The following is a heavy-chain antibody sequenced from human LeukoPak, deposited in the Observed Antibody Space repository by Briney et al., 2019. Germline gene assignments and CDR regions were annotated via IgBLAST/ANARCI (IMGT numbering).Heavy chain of an antibody. Sequence: PGGSLRLSCAASGFSFNDYSMTWIRQAPGKGLEWVSHITYSGDNRYYADSVRGRFTISRDNAKKSLYLQMNSLRAEDTAVYYCTTRLQHHFDYWGQGTQVTVSS. D-gene: IGHD2-15*01. CDR1: GFSFNDYS. J-gene: IGHJ4*02. V-gene: IGHV3-11*01. CDR2: ITYSGDNR. CDR3: TTRLQHHFDY.